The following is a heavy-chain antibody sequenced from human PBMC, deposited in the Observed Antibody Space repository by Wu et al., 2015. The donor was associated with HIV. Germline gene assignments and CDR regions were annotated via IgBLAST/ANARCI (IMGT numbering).Heavy chain of an antibody. V-gene: IGHV1-2*02. CDR2: MNPKNGDM. CDR3: ARAEPGFGVGAPVMTFDM. D-gene: IGHD1-26*01. J-gene: IGHJ3*02. CDR1: RYTFNGFY. Sequence: QVQLVQSGAEVKKPGASVKVSCQASRYTFNGFYIHWVRQAPGQGLEWMGWMNPKNGDMRSAQKFQGRVTMTRDTSITTAFMELSRLKSDDSAMYFCARAEPGFGVGAPVMTFDMWGQGHNDHRLF.